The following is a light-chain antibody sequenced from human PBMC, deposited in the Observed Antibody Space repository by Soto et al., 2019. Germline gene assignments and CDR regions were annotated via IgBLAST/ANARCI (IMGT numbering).Light chain of an antibody. CDR2: GAS. V-gene: IGKV3-20*01. CDR3: QQYGSSPT. Sequence: EIVLTQSPGTLSLSPGERAILSCRASQSVSSSYLAWYQQKPGQAPRLLIYGASSRATGIPDRFSGSGSGTDFTLTISRLDPEDFAVYYCQQYGSSPTFGQGTKVEIK. J-gene: IGKJ1*01. CDR1: QSVSSSY.